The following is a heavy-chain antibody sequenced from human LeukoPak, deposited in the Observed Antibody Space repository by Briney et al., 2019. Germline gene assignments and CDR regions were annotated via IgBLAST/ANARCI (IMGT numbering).Heavy chain of an antibody. Sequence: PWGSLRLSCAASGFTFRLYVMTWVRQAPGKGLEWVSAITGSGGSIYYADSVRGRFTISRDNSKNTLFLQMNSLRAEDTAVYDCAHPSTPDYGGLDYWGQGTLVTVSS. CDR1: GFTFRLYV. CDR3: AHPSTPDYGGLDY. V-gene: IGHV3-23*01. J-gene: IGHJ4*02. CDR2: ITGSGGSI. D-gene: IGHD4-17*01.